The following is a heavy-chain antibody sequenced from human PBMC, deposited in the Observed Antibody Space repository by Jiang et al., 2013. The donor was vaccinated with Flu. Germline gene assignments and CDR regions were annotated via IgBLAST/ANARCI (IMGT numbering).Heavy chain of an antibody. D-gene: IGHD3-10*01. CDR3: ARGGRGYSSPGSFDY. Sequence: ASGGTFSSYAISWVRQAPGQGLEWMGGIIPIFGTANYAQKFQGRVTITADKSTSTAYMELSSLRSEDTAVYYCARGGRGYSSPGSFDYWGQGTLVTVSS. V-gene: IGHV1-69*06. CDR2: IIPIFGTA. J-gene: IGHJ4*02. CDR1: GGTFSSYA.